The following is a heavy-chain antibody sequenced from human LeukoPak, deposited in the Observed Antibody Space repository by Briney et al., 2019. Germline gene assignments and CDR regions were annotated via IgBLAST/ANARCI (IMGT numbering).Heavy chain of an antibody. CDR2: IYYSGST. CDR3: ARRDFSGWNYFDY. V-gene: IGHV4-61*05. J-gene: IGHJ4*02. CDR1: GASISTTGYY. Sequence: SETLSLTCTVSGASISTTGYYWGWIRQPPGKGLEWIGYIYYSGSTKYNPSLESRVTISVDTSKNQFSLKLSSVTAADTAVYYCARRDFSGWNYFDYWGQGTLVTVSP. D-gene: IGHD6-19*01.